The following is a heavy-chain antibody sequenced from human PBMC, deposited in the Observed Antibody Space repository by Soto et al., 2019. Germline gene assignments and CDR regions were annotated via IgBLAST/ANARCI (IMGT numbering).Heavy chain of an antibody. CDR3: ARPGAGAVFGSVTPYYYGMDV. V-gene: IGHV5-51*01. CDR2: IYPGDSET. Sequence: RGESLKISCKGFGYSFTIFWIGWVRQMPGKGLEWMGMIYPGDSETRYSPSFQGQVTMSVDKSSSTAYLQWHSLKASDSAMYYCARPGAGAVFGSVTPYYYGMDVWGQGTTVTVSS. J-gene: IGHJ6*02. CDR1: GYSFTIFW. D-gene: IGHD3-3*01.